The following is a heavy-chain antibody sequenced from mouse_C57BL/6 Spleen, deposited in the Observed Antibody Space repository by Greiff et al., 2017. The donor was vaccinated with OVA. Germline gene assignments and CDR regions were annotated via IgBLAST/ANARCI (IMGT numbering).Heavy chain of an antibody. CDR2: IDPSDSET. Sequence: QVHVKQSGAELVRPGSSVKLSCKASGYTFTSYWMHWVKQRPIQGLEWIGNIDPSDSETHYNQKFKDKATLTVDKSSSTAYMQLSSLTSEDSAVYYCAREDYSLYAMDYWGQGTSVTVSS. CDR1: GYTFTSYW. V-gene: IGHV1-52*01. CDR3: AREDYSLYAMDY. J-gene: IGHJ4*01. D-gene: IGHD2-12*01.